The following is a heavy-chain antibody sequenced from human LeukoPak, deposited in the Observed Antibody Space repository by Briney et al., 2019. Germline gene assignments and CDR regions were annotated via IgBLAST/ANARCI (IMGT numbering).Heavy chain of an antibody. Sequence: ASVKVSCKASGYTFTGYYIHWVRQAPGHGLEWVGWIKPNSGGTNYAQKFKDRVTITSNTSISTACLELSRLTGDDTAVYYCARDRETNGMDVWGQGTTVTVS. CDR3: ARDRETNGMDV. CDR2: IKPNSGGT. J-gene: IGHJ6*02. V-gene: IGHV1-2*02. CDR1: GYTFTGYY. D-gene: IGHD1-14*01.